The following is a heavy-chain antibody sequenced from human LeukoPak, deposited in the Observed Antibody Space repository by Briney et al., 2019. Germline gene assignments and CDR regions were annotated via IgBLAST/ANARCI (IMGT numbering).Heavy chain of an antibody. J-gene: IGHJ4*02. CDR2: ISGGGGST. V-gene: IGHV3-23*01. CDR3: AKGGKWDVTPFDY. Sequence: GGSLRLSCAASGFTFTSYSMNWVRQAPGKGLEWVSTISGGGGSTYYADSVKGRFAISKDNSKNTLYLQVNSLRAEDTAVYYCAKGGKWDVTPFDYWGQGTLVTVSS. D-gene: IGHD1-26*01. CDR1: GFTFTSYS.